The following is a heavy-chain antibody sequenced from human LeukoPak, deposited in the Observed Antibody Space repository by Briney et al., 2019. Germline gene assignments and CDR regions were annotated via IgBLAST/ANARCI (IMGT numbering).Heavy chain of an antibody. Sequence: ASVKVSCKVSGYTLTELSMHWVRQAPGKGLEWMGGFDPEDGETIYAQKFQGRVTMTEGTSTDTAYMELSSLRSEDTAVYYCATGEVGATIGYWGQGTLVTVSS. CDR2: FDPEDGET. CDR1: GYTLTELS. D-gene: IGHD1-26*01. CDR3: ATGEVGATIGY. J-gene: IGHJ4*02. V-gene: IGHV1-24*01.